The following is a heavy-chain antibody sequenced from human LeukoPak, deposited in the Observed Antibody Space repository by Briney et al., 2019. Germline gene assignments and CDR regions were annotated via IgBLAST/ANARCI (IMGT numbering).Heavy chain of an antibody. CDR1: GFPSSNNA. V-gene: IGHV3-23*01. D-gene: IGHD1-26*01. J-gene: IGHJ4*02. CDR3: TKDLLAWAFDY. Sequence: GGSLRLSCAASGFPSSNNAMSWVRQAPGKGLEWVSAFGGDRVAHYADSVKGRFTISKDDSKSTLYLQMNSLRAEDTGVYYCTKDLLAWAFDYWGQGILVTVSS. CDR2: FGGDRVA.